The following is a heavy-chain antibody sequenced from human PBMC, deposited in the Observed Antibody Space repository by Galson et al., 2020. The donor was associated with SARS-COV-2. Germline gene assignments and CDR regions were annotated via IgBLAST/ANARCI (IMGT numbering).Heavy chain of an antibody. J-gene: IGHJ6*02. CDR2: ISAYNGNT. Sequence: GESLKISCKASGYTFPSYGISWVRQAPGQGLEWMGWISAYNGNTNYAQKLQGRVTMTTDTSTSTAYMELRSLRSDDTAVYYCAREGAVSSSWYDPEFYCYYGIDVWGQGTTVTVSS. V-gene: IGHV1-18*01. CDR1: GYTFPSYG. CDR3: AREGAVSSSWYDPEFYCYYGIDV. D-gene: IGHD6-13*01.